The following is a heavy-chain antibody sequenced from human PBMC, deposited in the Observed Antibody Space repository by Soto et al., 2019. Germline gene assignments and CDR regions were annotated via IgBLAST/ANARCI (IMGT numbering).Heavy chain of an antibody. CDR3: ARAGRGRGCSSGLKISFDY. V-gene: IGHV4-59*01. CDR2: IYYSGST. D-gene: IGHD2-2*01. CDR1: GGSISSYY. J-gene: IGHJ4*02. Sequence: SETLSLTCTVSGGSISSYYWSWIRQPPGKGLEWIGYIYYSGSTNYNPSLKSRVTISVDTSKNQFSLKLSSVTAADTAVYYCARAGRGRGCSSGLKISFDYWGQGTLVTV.